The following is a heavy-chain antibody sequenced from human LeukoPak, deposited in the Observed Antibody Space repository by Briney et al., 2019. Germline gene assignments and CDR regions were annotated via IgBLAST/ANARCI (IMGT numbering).Heavy chain of an antibody. CDR2: INTNTGNP. Sequence: GASVKVSCKASGYTFTSYAMNWVRRAPGQGLEWMGWINTNTGNPTYAQGFTGRFVFSLDTSVSTAYLQISSLKAEDTAVYYCARVPRRVAVAGYVDYWGQGTLVTVSS. CDR3: ARVPRRVAVAGYVDY. J-gene: IGHJ4*02. CDR1: GYTFTSYA. D-gene: IGHD6-19*01. V-gene: IGHV7-4-1*02.